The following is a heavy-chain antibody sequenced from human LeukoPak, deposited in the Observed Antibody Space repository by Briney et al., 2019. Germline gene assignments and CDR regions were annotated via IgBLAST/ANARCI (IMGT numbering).Heavy chain of an antibody. CDR3: AREWVVVTAIRAFDI. CDR1: GGTFSSYA. CDR2: IIPIFGTA. J-gene: IGHJ3*02. Sequence: ASVKVSCKASGGTFSSYAISWVRQAPGQGLEWMGGIIPIFGTANYAQKFQGRVTITTDESTSTAYMELSSLRSEDTAVYYCAREWVVVTAIRAFDIWGQGTMVTVSS. D-gene: IGHD2-21*02. V-gene: IGHV1-69*05.